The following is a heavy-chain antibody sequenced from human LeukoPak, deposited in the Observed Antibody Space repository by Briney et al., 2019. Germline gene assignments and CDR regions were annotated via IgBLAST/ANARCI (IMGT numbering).Heavy chain of an antibody. D-gene: IGHD2-2*01. Sequence: SVKVSCKASGGTFSSYAISWVRQAPGQGLEWMGGIIPIFGTANYAQKFQGRVTITADESTSTAYMELSSLRSEDTAVYYCASTVVVPAATYYGMDVWGIGTTVTVSS. V-gene: IGHV1-69*01. J-gene: IGHJ6*04. CDR2: IIPIFGTA. CDR3: ASTVVVPAATYYGMDV. CDR1: GGTFSSYA.